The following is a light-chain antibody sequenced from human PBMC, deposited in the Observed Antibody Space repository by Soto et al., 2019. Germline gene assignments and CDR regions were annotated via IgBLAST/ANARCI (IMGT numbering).Light chain of an antibody. CDR2: EVT. J-gene: IGLJ2*01. V-gene: IGLV2-8*01. CDR3: SSFAGGGNPVL. Sequence: QSALTQRPSASGSLGQSVTISCTGTSSDVGGYNYVSWHQQHPGKAPKVMIYEVTKRPPGVPDRFSGSKSGNTASLTVSGLQADDEADYYCSSFAGGGNPVLLGGGTKLTVL. CDR1: SSDVGGYNY.